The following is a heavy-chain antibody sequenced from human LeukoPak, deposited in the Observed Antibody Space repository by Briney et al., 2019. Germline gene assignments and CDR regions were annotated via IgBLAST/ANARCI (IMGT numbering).Heavy chain of an antibody. J-gene: IGHJ4*02. Sequence: SETLSLTCTVSGYSISTGYYRGWIRQPPGKGLEWIGSIYHSGSTYYNPSLKSRVTISVDTSKNQFSLKLNSVTAADTAVYYCARPYSYGYALFDYWGQGTLVTVSS. CDR3: ARPYSYGYALFDY. D-gene: IGHD5-18*01. CDR1: GYSISTGYY. CDR2: IYHSGST. V-gene: IGHV4-38-2*02.